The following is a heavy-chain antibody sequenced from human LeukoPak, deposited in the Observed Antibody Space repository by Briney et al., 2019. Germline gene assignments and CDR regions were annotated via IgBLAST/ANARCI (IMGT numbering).Heavy chain of an antibody. CDR3: AREIRSNWFDP. CDR2: ISGSGGST. J-gene: IGHJ5*02. V-gene: IGHV3-23*01. CDR1: GFTFSSYA. Sequence: GGSLRLSCAASGFTFSSYAMSWVRQAPGKGLEWVSAISGSGGSTYYADSVKGRFTISRDNAKNSLYLQMNSLRAEDTALYYCAREIRSNWFDPWGQGTLVTVSS.